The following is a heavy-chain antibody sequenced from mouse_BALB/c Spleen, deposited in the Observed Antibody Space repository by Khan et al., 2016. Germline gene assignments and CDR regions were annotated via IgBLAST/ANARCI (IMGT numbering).Heavy chain of an antibody. CDR3: VGDLGFAY. Sequence: EVQLVESGGGLVQPKGSLKLSCAASGFTFNTNAMNWVRQAPGKGLEWVARIRSKSNNYATYYADSVKDRFTISRDDSQSMHYLQMNNLKTEDTAMYYGVGDLGFAYWGQGTLVTVSA. V-gene: IGHV10S3*01. J-gene: IGHJ3*01. CDR2: IRSKSNNYAT. D-gene: IGHD3-3*01. CDR1: GFTFNTNA.